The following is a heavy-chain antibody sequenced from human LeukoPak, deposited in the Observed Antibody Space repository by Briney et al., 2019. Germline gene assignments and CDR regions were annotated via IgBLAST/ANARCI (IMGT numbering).Heavy chain of an antibody. Sequence: ASVKVSCTVSGYTLTELSMHWVRQAPGKGLEWMGGFDPEDGETIYAQKFQGRVTMTEDTSTDTAYMQLSSLRSEDTAVYYCATAPHLTRYNWFDPWGQGTLVTVSS. CDR2: FDPEDGET. CDR3: ATAPHLTRYNWFDP. V-gene: IGHV1-24*01. D-gene: IGHD3-9*01. J-gene: IGHJ5*02. CDR1: GYTLTELS.